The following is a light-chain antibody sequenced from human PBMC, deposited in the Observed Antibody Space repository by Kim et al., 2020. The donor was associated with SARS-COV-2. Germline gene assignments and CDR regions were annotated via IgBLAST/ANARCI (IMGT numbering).Light chain of an antibody. CDR3: QVWDSDTDHRV. CDR2: YYR. V-gene: IGLV3-21*04. Sequence: LGQSATIPCEENNVDTKTGHWYQQRRGQVPSLVIYYYRNRPSGIPERFSGSNSGDTATLTITRVEAGDESDYYCQVWDSDTDHRVFGPGTKVTVL. J-gene: IGLJ1*01. CDR1: NVDTKT.